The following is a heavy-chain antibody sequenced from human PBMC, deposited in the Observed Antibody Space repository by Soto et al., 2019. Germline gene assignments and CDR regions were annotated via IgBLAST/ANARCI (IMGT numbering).Heavy chain of an antibody. CDR3: ARAYGGFDNGLDV. J-gene: IGHJ6*02. CDR1: GDSIRSYY. Sequence: SDTLSLTCTVSGDSIRSYYWTWIRQPPGKGLELIGYIYYSGSTRYNPSLKSRVTISVDMSKNQFSLKLSSVIAADTAVYYCARAYGGFDNGLDVWGQGTAVTVSS. D-gene: IGHD5-12*01. CDR2: IYYSGST. V-gene: IGHV4-59*01.